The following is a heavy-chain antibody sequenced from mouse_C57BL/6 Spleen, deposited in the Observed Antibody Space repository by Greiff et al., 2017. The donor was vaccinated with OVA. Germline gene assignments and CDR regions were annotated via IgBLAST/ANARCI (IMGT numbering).Heavy chain of an antibody. V-gene: IGHV1-53*01. CDR3: ARDDGYYEAWFAY. CDR1: GYTFTSYW. Sequence: VQLQQPGTELVKPGASVKLSCKASGYTFTSYWMHWVKQRPGQGLEWIGNINPSNGGTNYNEKFKSKATLTVDKSSSTAYMQLSSLTSEDSAVYYCARDDGYYEAWFAYWGQGTLVTVSA. CDR2: INPSNGGT. J-gene: IGHJ3*01. D-gene: IGHD2-3*01.